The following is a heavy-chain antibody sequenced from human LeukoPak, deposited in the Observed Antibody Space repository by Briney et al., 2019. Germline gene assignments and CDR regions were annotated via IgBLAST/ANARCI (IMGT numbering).Heavy chain of an antibody. J-gene: IGHJ4*02. CDR1: GFTVSSNY. V-gene: IGHV3-53*01. Sequence: PGGSLRLSCAASGFTVSSNYMSWVRQAPGKGLEWVSVIYSGGSTYYADSVKGRFTISRDNSKNTLYLQMNSLRAEDTAVYYCAKDLYFDWLSFFDYWGQGTLVTVSS. CDR3: AKDLYFDWLSFFDY. D-gene: IGHD3-9*01. CDR2: IYSGGST.